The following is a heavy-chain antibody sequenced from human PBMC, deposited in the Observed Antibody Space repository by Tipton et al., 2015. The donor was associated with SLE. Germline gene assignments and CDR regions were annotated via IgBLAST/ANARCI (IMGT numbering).Heavy chain of an antibody. D-gene: IGHD3-3*01. CDR2: IYYSGST. CDR3: ARGRGFWSGPLDY. V-gene: IGHV4-30-4*01. J-gene: IGHJ4*02. Sequence: TLSLTCTVSGGSISSGDYYWSWIRQPPGKGLEWIGYIYYSGSTYYNPSLKSRVTISVDTSKNQFSLKLSSVTAADTAVYYCARGRGFWSGPLDYWGQGTLVTVSS. CDR1: GGSISSGDYY.